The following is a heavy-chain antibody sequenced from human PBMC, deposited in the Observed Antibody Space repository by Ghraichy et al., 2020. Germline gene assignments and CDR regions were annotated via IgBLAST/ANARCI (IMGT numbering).Heavy chain of an antibody. CDR1: GFTLSNYW. Sequence: ESLNISCAASGFTLSNYWMHWVRQVPGKGLVWVSRIKSDGSSTIYADSVKGRFTISRDNAKNTLYLQMNSLRAEDTAVYYCAREYCRGGRCYFGTGGSHLDSWGQGVMVTVSS. D-gene: IGHD2-15*01. V-gene: IGHV3-74*01. CDR3: AREYCRGGRCYFGTGGSHLDS. J-gene: IGHJ4*02. CDR2: IKSDGSST.